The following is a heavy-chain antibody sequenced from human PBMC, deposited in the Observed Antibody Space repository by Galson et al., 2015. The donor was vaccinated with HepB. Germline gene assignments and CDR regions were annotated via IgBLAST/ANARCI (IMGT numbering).Heavy chain of an antibody. CDR2: IIPIFGTA. CDR3: ARDYDSSGYYFDVGYYYGMDV. V-gene: IGHV1-69*13. Sequence: SVKVSCKASGGTFSSYAISWVRQAPGQGLEWMGGIIPIFGTANYAQKFQGRVTITADESTSTAYMELSSLRSEDTAVYYCARDYDSSGYYFDVGYYYGMDVWGQGTTVTVSS. CDR1: GGTFSSYA. D-gene: IGHD3-22*01. J-gene: IGHJ6*02.